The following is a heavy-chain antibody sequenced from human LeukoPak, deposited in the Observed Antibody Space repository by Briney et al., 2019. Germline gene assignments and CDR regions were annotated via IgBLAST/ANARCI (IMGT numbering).Heavy chain of an antibody. D-gene: IGHD3-9*01. V-gene: IGHV3-30-3*01. CDR1: GFTFSSYA. J-gene: IGHJ4*02. CDR3: ARTYDILTGYYSI. Sequence: GGSLRLSCAASGFTFSSYAMHWVRQAPGKGLEWVAVISYDGGNKYYADSVKGRFTISRDNSKNTLYLRMNSLRTEDTAVYYCARTYDILTGYYSIWGQGTLVTVSS. CDR2: ISYDGGNK.